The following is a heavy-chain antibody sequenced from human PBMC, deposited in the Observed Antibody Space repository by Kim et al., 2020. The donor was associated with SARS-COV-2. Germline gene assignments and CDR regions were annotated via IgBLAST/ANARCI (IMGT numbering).Heavy chain of an antibody. CDR2: IYYSGST. V-gene: IGHV4-59*01. D-gene: IGHD3-10*02. CDR1: GGSISSYY. Sequence: SETLSLTCTVSGGSISSYYWSWIRQPPGKGLEWIGYIYYSGSTNYNPSLKSRVTISVDTSKNQFSLKLSSVTAADTAVYYCARGGPDYYVTYAFDIWGQGTMVTVSS. J-gene: IGHJ3*02. CDR3: ARGGPDYYVTYAFDI.